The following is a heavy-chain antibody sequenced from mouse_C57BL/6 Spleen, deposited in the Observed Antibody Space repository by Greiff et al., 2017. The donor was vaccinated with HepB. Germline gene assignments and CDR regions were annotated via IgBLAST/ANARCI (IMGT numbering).Heavy chain of an antibody. V-gene: IGHV10-1*01. Sequence: EVKVEESGGGLVQPKGSLKLSCAASGFSFNTYAMNWVRQAPGKGLEWVARIRSKSNNYATYYADSVKDRFTISRDDSESMLYLQMNNLKTEDTAMYYCVRQRYDYYFDYWGQGTTLTVSS. D-gene: IGHD2-4*01. J-gene: IGHJ2*01. CDR2: IRSKSNNYAT. CDR1: GFSFNTYA. CDR3: VRQRYDYYFDY.